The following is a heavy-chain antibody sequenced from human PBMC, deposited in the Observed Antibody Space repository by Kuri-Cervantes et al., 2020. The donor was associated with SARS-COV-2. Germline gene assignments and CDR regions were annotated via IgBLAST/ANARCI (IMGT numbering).Heavy chain of an antibody. D-gene: IGHD4-23*01. CDR1: GFTFSSYG. J-gene: IGHJ4*02. CDR3: AKAPRPHWDGGNSGDY. CDR2: ISYDGSNK. Sequence: GSLRLSCAASGFTFSSYGMHWVRQAPGKGLEWVAVISYDGSNKYYADSVKGRFTISRDNSKNTLYLQMNSLRAEDTAVYYCAKAPRPHWDGGNSGDYWGQGTLVTVSS. V-gene: IGHV3-30*18.